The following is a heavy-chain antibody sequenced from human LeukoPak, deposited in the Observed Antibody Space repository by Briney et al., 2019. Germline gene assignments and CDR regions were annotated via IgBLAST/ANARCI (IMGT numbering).Heavy chain of an antibody. CDR2: IWYDASDR. CDR3: VRGVGVSRFNYFDP. D-gene: IGHD5-24*01. J-gene: IGHJ5*02. V-gene: IGHV3-33*01. Sequence: WIRQAPGKGLEWVAVIWYDASDRYYADSVKGRFTISRDNSKNTLFLQMNSLRDDDTAVYYCVRGVGVSRFNYFDPWGQGTLVVVSS.